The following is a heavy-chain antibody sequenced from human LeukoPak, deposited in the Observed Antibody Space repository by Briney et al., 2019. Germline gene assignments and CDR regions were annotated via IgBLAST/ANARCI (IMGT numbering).Heavy chain of an antibody. CDR2: IYYSGST. J-gene: IGHJ5*02. CDR1: GGSISSSTYY. Sequence: SETLSLTCTVSGGSISSSTYYWGWIRQPPGKGLEWIGSIYYSGSTYYNPSLKSRVTISVDTSKNQFSLRLSSVTAADTAVYYCARQIGDSFNWFDPWSQGTLVTVSS. CDR3: ARQIGDSFNWFDP. D-gene: IGHD2-21*02. V-gene: IGHV4-39*01.